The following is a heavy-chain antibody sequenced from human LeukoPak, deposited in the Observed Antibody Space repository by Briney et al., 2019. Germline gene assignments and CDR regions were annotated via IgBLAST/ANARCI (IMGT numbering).Heavy chain of an antibody. CDR2: IKSKTDGGTT. CDR3: TTPKYTGYDFYF. J-gene: IGHJ4*02. D-gene: IGHD5-12*01. Sequence: GGSLRLSCAASGFTFSKAWMSWVRQAPGKGLEWVGRIKSKTDGGTTDYAAPVKGRFTISRDDSKDTLFLQTNSLKAEDTAVYYCTTPKYTGYDFYFWGQGTLVTVSS. V-gene: IGHV3-15*01. CDR1: GFTFSKAW.